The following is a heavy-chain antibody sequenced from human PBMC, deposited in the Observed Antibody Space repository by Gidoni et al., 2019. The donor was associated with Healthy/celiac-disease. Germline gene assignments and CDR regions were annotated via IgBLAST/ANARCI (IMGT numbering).Heavy chain of an antibody. Sequence: EVQLLESGGGLVQPGRSLRLSCAASGFTFSSNYISWVRQSPGKGLEWVLVIYSGGSTYDADSVKGRFTISRDNSKNTLYLQMNSLRAEDTAVYYCARDQEDSSGYYHDAFDIWGQGTMVTVSS. CDR2: IYSGGST. CDR3: ARDQEDSSGYYHDAFDI. J-gene: IGHJ3*02. D-gene: IGHD3-22*01. CDR1: GFTFSSNY. V-gene: IGHV3-66*02.